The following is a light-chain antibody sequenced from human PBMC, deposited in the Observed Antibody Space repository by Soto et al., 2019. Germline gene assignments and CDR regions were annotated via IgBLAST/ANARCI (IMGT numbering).Light chain of an antibody. V-gene: IGKV3-15*01. CDR2: GAS. J-gene: IGKJ4*01. CDR1: QSVSSN. Sequence: EIVMTQSPATLSVSPGERATLSCGASQSVSSNLAWYQQKPGQAPRLLIYGASTRATGIPARFSGGGSGTEFTLTISSLQSEDFAVYYCQHYNNWPLTFGGGTKVDIK. CDR3: QHYNNWPLT.